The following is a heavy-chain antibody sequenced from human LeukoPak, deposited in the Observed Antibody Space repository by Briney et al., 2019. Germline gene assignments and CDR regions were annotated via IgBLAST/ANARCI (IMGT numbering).Heavy chain of an antibody. V-gene: IGHV4-30-4*01. J-gene: IGHJ4*02. Sequence: SQTLSLTCTVSGGSISSGDYYWSWIRQPPGKGLEWIGYIYYSGSTYYNPSLRSRVAMSVDTSKNQFSLELSSVTAADTAVYYCASITMVRGAYAQIDDWGQGTLVTVSS. CDR3: ASITMVRGAYAQIDD. CDR1: GGSISSGDYY. CDR2: IYYSGST. D-gene: IGHD3-10*01.